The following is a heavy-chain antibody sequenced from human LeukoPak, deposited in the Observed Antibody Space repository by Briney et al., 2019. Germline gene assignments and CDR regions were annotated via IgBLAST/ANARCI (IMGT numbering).Heavy chain of an antibody. V-gene: IGHV3-23*01. D-gene: IGHD1-26*01. Sequence: GGSLSLSCAVSGFTFSFYTMNWGCQAPGKGLEWVSAISVSGGSTYYAASVKGRFTISRDNSKNTLYLQMNSLRAEDTAVYYCARERGYSGRGFDYWGQGTLVTVSS. CDR2: ISVSGGST. CDR1: GFTFSFYT. J-gene: IGHJ4*02. CDR3: ARERGYSGRGFDY.